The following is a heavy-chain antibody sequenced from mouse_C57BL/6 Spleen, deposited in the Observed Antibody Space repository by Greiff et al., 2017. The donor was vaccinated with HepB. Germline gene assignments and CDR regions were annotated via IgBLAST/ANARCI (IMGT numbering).Heavy chain of an antibody. CDR3: ATYYGSSYWFAY. CDR1: GYTFTDYY. J-gene: IGHJ3*01. V-gene: IGHV1-76*01. Sequence: VKLQESGAELVRPGASVKLSCKASGYTFTDYYINWVKQRPGQGLEWIARIYPGSGNTYYNEKFKGKATLTAEKSSSTAYMQLSSLTSEDSAVYFCATYYGSSYWFAYWGQGTLVTVSA. D-gene: IGHD1-1*01. CDR2: IYPGSGNT.